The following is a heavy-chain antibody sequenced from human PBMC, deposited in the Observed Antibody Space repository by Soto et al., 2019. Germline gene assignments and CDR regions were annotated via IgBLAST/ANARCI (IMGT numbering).Heavy chain of an antibody. Sequence: PGESLKISCTGSGYSFSNYWIALVRQMPGKGLEWMGIIYPGDSDTRYSPSFQGQVTISADKSISTAYLQWSSLKASDTAMYYCARRFYGGSGAFDIWGQGTMVTVSS. CDR1: GYSFSNYW. CDR2: IYPGDSDT. V-gene: IGHV5-51*01. D-gene: IGHD2-15*01. J-gene: IGHJ3*02. CDR3: ARRFYGGSGAFDI.